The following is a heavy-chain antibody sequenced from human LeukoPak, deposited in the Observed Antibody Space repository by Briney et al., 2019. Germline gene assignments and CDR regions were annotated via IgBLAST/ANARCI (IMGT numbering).Heavy chain of an antibody. CDR1: GDSVSGSSYY. CDR3: VRHGGLEPFDK. V-gene: IGHV4-39*01. D-gene: IGHD1-1*01. CDR2: IYYSGRT. J-gene: IGHJ4*02. Sequence: PSETLSLTCSVSGDSVSGSSYYWGWIRQPPGKGLEWMGSIYYSGRTYYNPSLKSRVSISVDTSKNQFALKLSSVTAADTAIHYCVRHGGLEPFDKWGQGTLVTVSS.